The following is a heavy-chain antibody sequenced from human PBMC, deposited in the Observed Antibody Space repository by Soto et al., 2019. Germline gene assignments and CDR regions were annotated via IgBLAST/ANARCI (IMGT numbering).Heavy chain of an antibody. D-gene: IGHD3-22*01. J-gene: IGHJ5*02. V-gene: IGHV4-30-4*01. CDR2: IYYSGST. Sequence: SETLSLTCTVSGGSISSGDYYWSWIRQPPGKGLEWIGYIYYSGSTYYNPSLKSRVTISVDMSKNQFSLKLSSVTAADTAVYYCARDINYDSTNWFDPWGQGTLVTVSS. CDR1: GGSISSGDYY. CDR3: ARDINYDSTNWFDP.